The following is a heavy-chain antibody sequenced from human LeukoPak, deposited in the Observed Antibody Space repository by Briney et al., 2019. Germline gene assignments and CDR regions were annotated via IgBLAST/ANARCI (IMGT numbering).Heavy chain of an antibody. J-gene: IGHJ5*02. V-gene: IGHV4-59*01. D-gene: IGHD2-2*01. Sequence: SETLSLTCTVSGGSISSYYWSWIRQPPGKGLEWIGYIYYSGSTYYNPSLKSRVTISVDTSKNQFSLKLSSVTAADTAVYYCARQRGYCSSTSCYDPPINWFDPWGQGTLVTVSS. CDR3: ARQRGYCSSTSCYDPPINWFDP. CDR2: IYYSGST. CDR1: GGSISSYY.